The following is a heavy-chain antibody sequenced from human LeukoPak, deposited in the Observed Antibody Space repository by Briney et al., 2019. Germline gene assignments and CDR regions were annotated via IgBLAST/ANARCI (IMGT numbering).Heavy chain of an antibody. CDR1: GFTVSSNY. CDR2: IYSGGST. CDR3: ARAPMGGPGLWYFDL. J-gene: IGHJ2*01. D-gene: IGHD2-15*01. Sequence: GGSLRLSCAASGFTVSSNYMSWVRQAPGKGLEWVSVIYSGGSTYYADSVKGRFTISRDNSKNTLYLQMNSLRAEDTAVYYCARAPMGGPGLWYFDLWGRGTLVTVSS. V-gene: IGHV3-53*01.